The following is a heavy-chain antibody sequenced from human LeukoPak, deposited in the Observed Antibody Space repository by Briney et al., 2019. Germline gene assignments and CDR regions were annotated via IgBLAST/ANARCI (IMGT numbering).Heavy chain of an antibody. Sequence: SETLSLTCAVYGGSLSGYYWSWIRQPPGKGLEWIGEINHSGSTNYNPSLKSRVTISVDTSKNQLSLKLSSVTAADTAVYYCARHLRWRTSFSPFDYWGQGTLVTVSS. CDR2: INHSGST. CDR3: ARHLRWRTSFSPFDY. V-gene: IGHV4-34*01. J-gene: IGHJ4*02. CDR1: GGSLSGYY. D-gene: IGHD3/OR15-3a*01.